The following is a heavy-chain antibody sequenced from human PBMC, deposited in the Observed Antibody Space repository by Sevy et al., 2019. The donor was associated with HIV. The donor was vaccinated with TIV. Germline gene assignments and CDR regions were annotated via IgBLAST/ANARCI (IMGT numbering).Heavy chain of an antibody. CDR1: GFTFSSYA. V-gene: IGHV3-30*04. J-gene: IGHJ4*02. Sequence: GGSLRLSCAASGFTFSSYAMHWVRQAPGKGLEWVAVISYDGSNKYYADSVKGRFTISRDNSKNTLYLQMNNLRAEDTAVYYCAGAGPRFIVLGSYFDYWGQGTLVTVSS. D-gene: IGHD2-21*01. CDR3: AGAGPRFIVLGSYFDY. CDR2: ISYDGSNK.